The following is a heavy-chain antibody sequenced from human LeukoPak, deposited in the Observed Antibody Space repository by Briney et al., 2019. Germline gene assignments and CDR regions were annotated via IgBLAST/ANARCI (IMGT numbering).Heavy chain of an antibody. Sequence: PGGSLRLSCAASGFTFSSYEMNWVRQAPGKGLEWVSYISSSGSTIYYAESVKGRFTISRDNAKNSLYLQMNSLRAEETAVYYCARVYWRFGELSASYYYYMDVWGKGTTVTVSS. J-gene: IGHJ6*03. D-gene: IGHD3-10*01. CDR3: ARVYWRFGELSASYYYYMDV. V-gene: IGHV3-48*03. CDR2: ISSSGSTI. CDR1: GFTFSSYE.